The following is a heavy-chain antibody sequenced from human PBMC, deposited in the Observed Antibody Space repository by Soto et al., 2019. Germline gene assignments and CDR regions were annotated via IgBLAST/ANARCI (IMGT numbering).Heavy chain of an antibody. CDR2: IYYSGST. V-gene: IGHV4-39*01. CDR1: GGSISSSSYY. J-gene: IGHJ4*02. Sequence: SETLSLTCTVSGGSISSSSYYWGWIRQPPGKGLEWIGSIYYSGSTYYNPSLKSRVTISVDTSKNQFSLKLSSVTAADTAVYYCARRERRVYYYGSGSYSTGGGYWGQGTLVTVSS. CDR3: ARRERRVYYYGSGSYSTGGGY. D-gene: IGHD3-10*01.